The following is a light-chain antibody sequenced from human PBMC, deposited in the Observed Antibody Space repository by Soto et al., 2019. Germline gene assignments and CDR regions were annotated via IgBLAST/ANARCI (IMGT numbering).Light chain of an antibody. Sequence: ETLMTQSPATLSVSPGERATLSCRASQSVSSNLAWYQQRPGQAPRLLIYRASIRATGIPARFSGSGSGTEFTLTISSLQSEDFAVYYCQQYHAWPPYTFGQGTKLEI. V-gene: IGKV3-15*01. CDR2: RAS. CDR1: QSVSSN. J-gene: IGKJ2*01. CDR3: QQYHAWPPYT.